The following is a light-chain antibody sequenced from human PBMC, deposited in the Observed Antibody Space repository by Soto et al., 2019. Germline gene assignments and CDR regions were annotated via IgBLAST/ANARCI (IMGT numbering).Light chain of an antibody. J-gene: IGKJ2*01. CDR1: QSVSSN. Sequence: EIVMTQSPATLSVSPGERATLSCRASQSVSSNLAWYQQKPGQAPRLLIYDASTRATGIPDRFTGSGSGTEFTLTISSLPSEDFAVYYCHQYTTWPRTFGQGTKLEIK. CDR3: HQYTTWPRT. V-gene: IGKV3-15*01. CDR2: DAS.